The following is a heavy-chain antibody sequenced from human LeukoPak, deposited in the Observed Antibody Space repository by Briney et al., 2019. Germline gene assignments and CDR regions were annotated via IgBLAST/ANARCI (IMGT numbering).Heavy chain of an antibody. D-gene: IGHD2-21*01. CDR3: AKDIGIGIAEYGYFQH. CDR1: GFTFSSYA. CDR2: ISGSGGST. V-gene: IGHV3-23*01. Sequence: GGSLRLSCAGSGFTFSSYAMSWVRQAPGKGLEWVSAISGSGGSTFYADSVKGRFTISRDNAKNSLYLQMNSLRAEDTALYYCAKDIGIGIAEYGYFQHWGQGTLVTVSS. J-gene: IGHJ1*01.